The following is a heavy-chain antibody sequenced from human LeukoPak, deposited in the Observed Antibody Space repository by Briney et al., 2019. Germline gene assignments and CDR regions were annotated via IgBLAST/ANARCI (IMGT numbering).Heavy chain of an antibody. CDR1: GFTFSTYS. Sequence: GGSLRLSCAASGFTFSTYSMNWVRQAPGKGLEWVSSISSSSSYIYYADSVKGRFTISRDNAKNSLYLQMNSLRAEDTAVYYCARDITSDTAMVTDLDYWGQGTLVTASS. CDR2: ISSSSSYI. J-gene: IGHJ4*02. D-gene: IGHD5-18*01. CDR3: ARDITSDTAMVTDLDY. V-gene: IGHV3-21*01.